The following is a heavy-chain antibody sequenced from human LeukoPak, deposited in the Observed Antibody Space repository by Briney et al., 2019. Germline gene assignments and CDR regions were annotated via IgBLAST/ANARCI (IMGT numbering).Heavy chain of an antibody. J-gene: IGHJ6*02. Sequence: GGSLRLSCAASGFTFSSYAMSWVRQAPGKGLEWVSGISGSGGSTYYADSVKGRFTISRDNSKNTLYLRMNSLRAEDTAVYYCAKGAGYYYYYGMDVWGQGTTVTVSS. D-gene: IGHD5-12*01. V-gene: IGHV3-23*01. CDR2: ISGSGGST. CDR1: GFTFSSYA. CDR3: AKGAGYYYYYGMDV.